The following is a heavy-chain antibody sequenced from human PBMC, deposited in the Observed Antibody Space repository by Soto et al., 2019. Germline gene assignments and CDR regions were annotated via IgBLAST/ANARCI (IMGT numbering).Heavy chain of an antibody. V-gene: IGHV1-2*02. D-gene: IGHD6-13*01. CDR3: AREDSSSWYESDAFDI. CDR2: INPNSGGT. Sequence: ASVKVSCKASGYTFTGYYMHWVRQAPGQGLEWMGWINPNSGGTNYAQKFQGRVTMTRDTSISTAYMELSRLRSDDTAVYYCAREDSSSWYESDAFDIWGQGTMVTVSS. CDR1: GYTFTGYY. J-gene: IGHJ3*02.